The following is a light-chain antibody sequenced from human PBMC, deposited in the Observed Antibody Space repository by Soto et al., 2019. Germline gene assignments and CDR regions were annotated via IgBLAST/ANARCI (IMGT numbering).Light chain of an antibody. CDR3: SSYTSSSTPWV. CDR1: SSDVGGYNY. Sequence: QSVLTQPASVSGSPGQSITISCTGTSSDVGGYNYVSWYQQHPGKAPKLMIYDVSDRPSGVSNRFSGSKSGNTASLTISGLQAADEADYYCSSYTSSSTPWVFGTGTKVTVL. J-gene: IGLJ1*01. V-gene: IGLV2-14*01. CDR2: DVS.